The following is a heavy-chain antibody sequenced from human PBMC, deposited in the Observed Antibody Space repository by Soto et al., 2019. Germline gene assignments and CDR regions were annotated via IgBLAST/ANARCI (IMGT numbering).Heavy chain of an antibody. CDR2: IFPGDSDT. Sequence: LGESLKISCKGSGYRYTNYWIGWVRQMPGKGLEWMGIIFPGDSDTRYSPSFQGQVTISADKSINTAYLQWSSLKASDTAMYYCARRTRFSGLTGGDFDDWGQGTLVTVSS. V-gene: IGHV5-51*01. CDR1: GYRYTNYW. J-gene: IGHJ4*02. D-gene: IGHD2-8*02. CDR3: ARRTRFSGLTGGDFDD.